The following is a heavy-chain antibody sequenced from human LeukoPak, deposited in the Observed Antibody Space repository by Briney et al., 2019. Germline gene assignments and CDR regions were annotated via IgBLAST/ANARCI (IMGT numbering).Heavy chain of an antibody. J-gene: IGHJ4*02. CDR1: GFTFSSYA. D-gene: IGHD3-10*01. CDR2: IKQDGSEK. CDR3: ARDPYGSGSYYNGY. Sequence: QSGGSLRLSCAASGFTFSSYAMSWVRQAPGKGLEWVANIKQDGSEKYYVDSVKGRFTISRDNAKNSLYLQMNSLRAEDTAVYYCARDPYGSGSYYNGYWGQGTLVTVSS. V-gene: IGHV3-7*01.